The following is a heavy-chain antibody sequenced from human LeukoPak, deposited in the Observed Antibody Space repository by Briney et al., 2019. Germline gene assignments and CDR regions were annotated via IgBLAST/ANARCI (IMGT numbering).Heavy chain of an antibody. Sequence: ASVKVSCKASGYTFTSYGISWVRQAPGQGLERMGWISAYNGNTNYAQKLQGRVTMTTDTSTSTAYMELSRLRSDDTAVYYCARSMATVDAFDIWGQGTMVTVSS. D-gene: IGHD4-17*01. J-gene: IGHJ3*02. CDR1: GYTFTSYG. CDR2: ISAYNGNT. CDR3: ARSMATVDAFDI. V-gene: IGHV1-18*01.